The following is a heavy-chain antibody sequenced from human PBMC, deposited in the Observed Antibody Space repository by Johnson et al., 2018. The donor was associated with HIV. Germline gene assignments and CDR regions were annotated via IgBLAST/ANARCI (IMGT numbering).Heavy chain of an antibody. CDR1: GFTFSSYG. CDR3: VRDRRGGAFDI. Sequence: EKLVESGGGVVQPGRSLRLSCAASGFTFSSYGMHWVRQAPGKGLEWLSYITSSGTSSYYADSVKGRLTISRDNAKNSLSLQMNSLRAGDTAVYYCVRDRRGGAFDIWGQGTMVTVSS. D-gene: IGHD3-16*01. J-gene: IGHJ3*02. V-gene: IGHV3-48*04. CDR2: ITSSGTSS.